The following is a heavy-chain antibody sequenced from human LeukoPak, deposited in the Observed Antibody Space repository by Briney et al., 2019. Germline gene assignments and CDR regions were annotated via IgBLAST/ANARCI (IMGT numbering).Heavy chain of an antibody. Sequence: KTGGSLRLSCAASGFTFSSYSMNWVRQAPGKGLEWVSSISSSSSSYIYYADSVKGRFTISRDNAKNSLYLQMNSLRAEDTAVYYCAREMVEQLGKEYYYYGMDVWGQGTTVTVSS. J-gene: IGHJ6*02. V-gene: IGHV3-21*01. CDR3: AREMVEQLGKEYYYYGMDV. CDR1: GFTFSSYS. D-gene: IGHD6-6*01. CDR2: ISSSSSSYI.